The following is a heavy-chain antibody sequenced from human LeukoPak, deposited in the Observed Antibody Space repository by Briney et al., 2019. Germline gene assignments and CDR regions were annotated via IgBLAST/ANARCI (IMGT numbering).Heavy chain of an antibody. CDR1: GGTFSSDA. Sequence: ASVKVSCKASGGTFSSDAISWVRQAPGQGLEWMGGIIPIFGTANYAQKFQGRVTITADESTSTAYMELSSLRSEDTAVYYCARELDDSSGGIDYWGQGTLVTVSS. CDR3: ARELDDSSGGIDY. V-gene: IGHV1-69*13. D-gene: IGHD3-22*01. CDR2: IIPIFGTA. J-gene: IGHJ4*02.